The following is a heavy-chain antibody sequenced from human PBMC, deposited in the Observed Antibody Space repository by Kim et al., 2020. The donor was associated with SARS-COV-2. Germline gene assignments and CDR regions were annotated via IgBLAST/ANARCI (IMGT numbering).Heavy chain of an antibody. V-gene: IGHV4-34*01. CDR1: GGSFSGYY. CDR3: ARGRAAAGTDYYYGMDV. Sequence: SETLSLTCAVYGGSFSGYYWSWIRQPPGKGLEWIGEINHSGSTNYNPSLKSRVTISVDTSKNQFSLKLSSVTAADTAVYYCARGRAAAGTDYYYGMDVWGQGTTVTVSS. CDR2: INHSGST. D-gene: IGHD6-13*01. J-gene: IGHJ6*02.